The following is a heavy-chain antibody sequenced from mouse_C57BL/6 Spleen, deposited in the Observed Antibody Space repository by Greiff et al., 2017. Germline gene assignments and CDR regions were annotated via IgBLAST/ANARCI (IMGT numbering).Heavy chain of an antibody. CDR2: IDPSDSYT. J-gene: IGHJ4*01. CDR3: ARLRKDYAMDY. D-gene: IGHD1-1*01. CDR1: GYTFTSYW. Sequence: QVQLQQPGAELVMPGASVKLSCKASGYTFTSYWMHWVKQRPGQGLEWIGEIDPSDSYTNYNQKFKGKSTLTVDKSSSTADMQLSSLTSEDSAVYYCARLRKDYAMDYWGQGTSVTVSS. V-gene: IGHV1-69*01.